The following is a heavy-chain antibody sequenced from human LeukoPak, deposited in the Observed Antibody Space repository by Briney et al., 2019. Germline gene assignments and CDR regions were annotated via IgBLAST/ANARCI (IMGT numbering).Heavy chain of an antibody. CDR3: ARGRIGDFDY. J-gene: IGHJ4*02. D-gene: IGHD2-15*01. CDR2: INPNSGGT. Sequence: ASVKVSCKASGYAFTGHYMHWVRQAPGQGLEWMGWINPNSGGTSYAQNFQGRVTMTRDTSINTAYMELSSLRSEDTAVYYCARGRIGDFDYWGQGTLVTVSS. CDR1: GYAFTGHY. V-gene: IGHV1-2*02.